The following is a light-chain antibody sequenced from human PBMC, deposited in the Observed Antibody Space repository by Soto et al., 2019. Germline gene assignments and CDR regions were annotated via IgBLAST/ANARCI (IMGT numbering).Light chain of an antibody. Sequence: QSVLSQPPSASASLGTSVTLTCTLSSGYSNYKVDWYQQSPGKGPRFVMRGDTGGSVGSKGDGIPDRFSVSGSGPNRYLTIRNIQEEDESDYRCGADHGSGNKFVVVFGGGTKLTVL. J-gene: IGLJ2*01. CDR3: GADHGSGNKFVVV. CDR1: SGYSNYK. CDR2: GDTGGSVG. V-gene: IGLV9-49*01.